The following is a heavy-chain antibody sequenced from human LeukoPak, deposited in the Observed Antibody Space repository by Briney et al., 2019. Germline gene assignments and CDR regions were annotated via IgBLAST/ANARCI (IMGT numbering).Heavy chain of an antibody. J-gene: IGHJ2*01. CDR1: GGSISSYY. CDR2: IYTSGST. CDR3: ARRSRLVVTANYWYSDL. V-gene: IGHV4-4*07. Sequence: SETLSLTCTVSGGSISSYYWSWIRQPAGKGLEWIGRIYTSGSTNYNPSLKSRVTMSVDTSKNQFSLKLSSVTAADTAVYYCARRSRLVVTANYWYSDLWGRGTLVTVSS. D-gene: IGHD2-21*02.